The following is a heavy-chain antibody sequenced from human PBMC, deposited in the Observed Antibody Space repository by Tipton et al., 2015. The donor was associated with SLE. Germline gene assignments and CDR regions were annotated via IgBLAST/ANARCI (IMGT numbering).Heavy chain of an antibody. CDR1: GGSVSSSSKY. D-gene: IGHD4-17*01. CDR2: IYYTGTTT. CDR3: ARQGAAVTMSGWFDP. J-gene: IGHJ5*02. V-gene: IGHV4-39*07. Sequence: TLSLTCTVSGGSVSSSSKYWAWIRQPPGKGLEWIGSIYYTGTTTYYNSFLKSRVTMSVDTSENHFSLKLTSVTAADSAVYYCARQGAAVTMSGWFDPWGQGTLVTVSS.